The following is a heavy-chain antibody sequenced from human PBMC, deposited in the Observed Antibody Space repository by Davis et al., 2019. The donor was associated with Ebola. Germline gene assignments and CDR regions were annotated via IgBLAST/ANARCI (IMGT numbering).Heavy chain of an antibody. V-gene: IGHV4-34*01. CDR1: GGSFSGYY. J-gene: IGHJ3*02. Sequence: SETLSLTCAVYGGSFSGYYWSWIRQPPGKGLEWIGEINHSGSTNYNPSLKSRVTISVDTSKNHFSLKLTSVTAADTAVYYCARQKVTNAFDIWGQGTMVTVSS. CDR2: INHSGST. CDR3: ARQKVTNAFDI.